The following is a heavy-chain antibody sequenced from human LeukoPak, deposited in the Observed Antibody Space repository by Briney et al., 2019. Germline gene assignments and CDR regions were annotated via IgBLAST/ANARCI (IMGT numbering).Heavy chain of an antibody. CDR3: AIVRSSGAFDI. Sequence: GAPVKLSCKASRYTVTSYGIIWVRRAPGQGLEWMGWISAYNGNTDYAQKLQGRVTMTTDTSTSTAYMELRSLRSDDTAVYYCAIVRSSGAFDIWGQGTMVTVSS. J-gene: IGHJ3*02. D-gene: IGHD6-6*01. CDR2: ISAYNGNT. V-gene: IGHV1-18*04. CDR1: RYTVTSYG.